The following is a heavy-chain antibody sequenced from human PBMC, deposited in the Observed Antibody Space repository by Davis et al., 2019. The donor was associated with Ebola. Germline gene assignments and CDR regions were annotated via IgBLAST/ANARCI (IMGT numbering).Heavy chain of an antibody. CDR2: IIPIFGTA. CDR3: ARASLLWFRELPKSPDYYYYYGMDV. V-gene: IGHV1-69*13. CDR1: VCTFSSYA. J-gene: IGHJ6*02. Sequence: SSVHVSCKASVCTFSSYAISWVRQAPGQGLEWMGGIIPIFGTANYAHKFQVRVTITADESTSTAYMELSSLRSEDTAVYYCARASLLWFRELPKSPDYYYYYGMDVWGQGTTVTVSS. D-gene: IGHD3-10*01.